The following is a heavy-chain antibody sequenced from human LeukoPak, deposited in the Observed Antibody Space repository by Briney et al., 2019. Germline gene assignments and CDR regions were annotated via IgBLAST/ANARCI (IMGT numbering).Heavy chain of an antibody. CDR2: IYYSGST. Sequence: SETLSLTCTVSGGSISSSSYHWGWIRQPPGKGLEWIGSIYYSGSTYYNPSLKSRVTISVDTSKNQFSLKLSSVTAADTAVYYCARSYYDYVWGSYRYTSLDTYYFDYWGQGTLVTVSS. D-gene: IGHD3-16*02. J-gene: IGHJ4*02. CDR3: ARSYYDYVWGSYRYTSLDTYYFDY. V-gene: IGHV4-39*01. CDR1: GGSISSSSYH.